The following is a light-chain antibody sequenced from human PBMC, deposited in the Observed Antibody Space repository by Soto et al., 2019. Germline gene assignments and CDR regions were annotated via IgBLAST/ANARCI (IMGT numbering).Light chain of an antibody. V-gene: IGLV2-14*03. Sequence: QLVLTQPASVSGSPGQSITISCTGTSSDVGGYEYVSWYQHRPGQAPKLLIYDVSSRPSVVSNRFSGSKSGNTASLTISGLQADDEADYYCSSFTSSSSVLFGGGTKLTVL. CDR3: SSFTSSSSVL. CDR2: DVS. J-gene: IGLJ2*01. CDR1: SSDVGGYEY.